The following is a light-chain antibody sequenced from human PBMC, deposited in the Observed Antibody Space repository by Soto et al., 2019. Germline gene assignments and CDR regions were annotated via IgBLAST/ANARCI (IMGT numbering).Light chain of an antibody. CDR2: DAS. Sequence: DIPMTQSPSTLSASVGDRVTITCRASQSVTGWLAWYQQKPGEAPKLLIYDASTLASGVPSRFSGSGSVTQFTLTISSLQPDDSATYYCQQYHSYSPYTFGQGTKLEIK. CDR3: QQYHSYSPYT. J-gene: IGKJ2*01. CDR1: QSVTGW. V-gene: IGKV1-5*01.